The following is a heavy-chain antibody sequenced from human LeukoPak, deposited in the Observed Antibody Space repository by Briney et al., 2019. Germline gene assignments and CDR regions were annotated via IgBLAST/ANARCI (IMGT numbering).Heavy chain of an antibody. D-gene: IGHD3-22*01. CDR2: IYHSGST. CDR1: GGSISSSNW. Sequence: SETLSLTCAVSGGSISSSNWWSWIRQPPGKGLEWIGEIYHSGSTNYNPSLKSRVTISVDTSKNQFSLKLSSVTAADTAVYYCARAGYYYDSSGPLMGYYMDVWGKGTTVTISS. V-gene: IGHV4-4*02. CDR3: ARAGYYYDSSGPLMGYYMDV. J-gene: IGHJ6*03.